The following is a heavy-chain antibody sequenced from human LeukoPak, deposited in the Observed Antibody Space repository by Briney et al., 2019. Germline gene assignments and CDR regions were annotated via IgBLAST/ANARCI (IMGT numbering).Heavy chain of an antibody. J-gene: IGHJ3*02. D-gene: IGHD6-13*01. CDR3: ARDLQQLVSNAFDI. CDR1: GGTFSSYA. Sequence: ASVKVSCKASGGTFSSYAISWVRQAPGQGLEWMGGIIPIFGTANYAQKFQGRVTITAGESTSTAYMELSSLRSEDTAVYYYARDLQQLVSNAFDIWGQGTMVTVSS. V-gene: IGHV1-69*13. CDR2: IIPIFGTA.